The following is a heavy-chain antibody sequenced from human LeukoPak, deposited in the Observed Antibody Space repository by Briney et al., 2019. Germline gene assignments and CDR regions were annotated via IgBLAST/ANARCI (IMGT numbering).Heavy chain of an antibody. CDR1: GYTFTYYY. Sequence: ASVTVSFKASGYTFTYYYMHWVRQAPGQGLEWMGCINPNSGVTNDAQKIQGRVTMTRDTSISTAYMEMSRLRSDDTAVYYCARGPYYDILTGPIPLDYWGQGTLVTVSS. CDR3: ARGPYYDILTGPIPLDY. V-gene: IGHV1-2*02. D-gene: IGHD3-9*01. J-gene: IGHJ4*02. CDR2: INPNSGVT.